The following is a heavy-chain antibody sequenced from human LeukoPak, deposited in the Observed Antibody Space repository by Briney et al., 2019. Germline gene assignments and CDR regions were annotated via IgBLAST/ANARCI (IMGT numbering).Heavy chain of an antibody. CDR1: GXTFNSYT. CDR2: ISSSSSYI. Sequence: GGSLRLSCAASGXTFNSYTMNWVRQAPGKGLECVSSISSSSSYIYYADSVKGRFTISRDNAKNSLYLQMNSLRAEDTAVYYCARQGYSYGGFDYWGQGTLVTVSS. D-gene: IGHD5-18*01. CDR3: ARQGYSYGGFDY. V-gene: IGHV3-21*01. J-gene: IGHJ4*02.